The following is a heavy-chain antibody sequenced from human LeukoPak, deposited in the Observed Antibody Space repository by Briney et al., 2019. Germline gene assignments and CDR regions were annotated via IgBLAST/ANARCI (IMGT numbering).Heavy chain of an antibody. Sequence: KTGGSLRLSCAASGFTFSDYYMSWIRQAPGKGLEWVSYISSSGSTIYYADSVKGRFTISRDNAKNSLYLQMNSLRAEDTAVYYCARDSEQWLAGHFDYWGQGTLVTVSS. J-gene: IGHJ4*02. V-gene: IGHV3-11*01. CDR1: GFTFSDYY. D-gene: IGHD6-19*01. CDR2: ISSSGSTI. CDR3: ARDSEQWLAGHFDY.